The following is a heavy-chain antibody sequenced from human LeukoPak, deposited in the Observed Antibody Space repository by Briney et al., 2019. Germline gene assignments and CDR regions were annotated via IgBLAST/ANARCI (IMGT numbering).Heavy chain of an antibody. D-gene: IGHD3-10*01. CDR1: GFTFSTYF. J-gene: IGHJ4*02. Sequence: GGSLRLSCAASGFTFSTYFMHWVRQAPGKGLEWVADIASDGSHTFYVESVKGRFTISRDNSKNTLYLQMNSLRAEDTAVYFCARERQDTIIHSGAFDIWGQGTLVTVSS. CDR3: ARERQDTIIHSGAFDI. CDR2: IASDGSHT. V-gene: IGHV3-30-3*01.